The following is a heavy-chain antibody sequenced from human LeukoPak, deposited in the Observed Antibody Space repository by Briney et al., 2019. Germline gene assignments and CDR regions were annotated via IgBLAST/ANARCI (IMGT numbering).Heavy chain of an antibody. CDR3: AIEGPTTRAFDI. CDR2: INPSGGST. J-gene: IGHJ3*02. CDR1: GYTFTSYY. V-gene: IGHV1-46*03. Sequence: ASVKVSCKASGYTFTSYYMHWVRQAPGQGLEWMGIINPSGGSTSYAQKFQGRVTMTRDTSTSTVYMELSSLRSEDTAVYYCAIEGPTTRAFDIWGQGTMVTVSS. D-gene: IGHD4-17*01.